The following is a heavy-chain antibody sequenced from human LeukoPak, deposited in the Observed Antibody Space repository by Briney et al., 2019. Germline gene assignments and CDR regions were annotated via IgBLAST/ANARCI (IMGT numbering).Heavy chain of an antibody. CDR2: MNPNSGNT. CDR3: AAYKDYESSGSIDY. CDR1: GYTFTSYD. V-gene: IGHV1-8*03. Sequence: GASVKVSCKASGYTFTSYDINWVRQATGQGLEWMGGMNPNSGNTGYAQKFQGRVTITRNTSISTAYMELSSLRSEDTAVYYCAAYKDYESSGSIDYWGQGTLVTVSS. D-gene: IGHD3-22*01. J-gene: IGHJ4*02.